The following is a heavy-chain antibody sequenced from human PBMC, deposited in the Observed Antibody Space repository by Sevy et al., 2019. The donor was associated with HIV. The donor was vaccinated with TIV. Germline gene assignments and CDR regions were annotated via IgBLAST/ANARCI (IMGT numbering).Heavy chain of an antibody. CDR1: GFTFSSYA. V-gene: IGHV3-23*01. CDR3: ANEVSDHSYSDY. D-gene: IGHD3-10*01. CDR2: IGGSADYT. Sequence: GGSLRLSCVTSGFTFSSYAMSWVRQTPGKGLEWVSAIGGSADYTYYADSVKGRFTISRDNSKNTLYLQMNGLRAEDTAVYYCANEVSDHSYSDYWGQGTLVTVSS. J-gene: IGHJ4*02.